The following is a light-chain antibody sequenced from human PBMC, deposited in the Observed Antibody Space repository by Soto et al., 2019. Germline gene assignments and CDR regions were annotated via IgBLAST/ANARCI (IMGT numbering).Light chain of an antibody. CDR1: QSISSW. CDR2: DAS. V-gene: IGKV1-5*01. CDR3: QQYNSYSYT. Sequence: DIPMTQSPSTLSASVGDRVTITCRASQSISSWLAWYQQKPGKAPKLLIYDASSLESGVPSRFRGSGSGTEFALTISSLQPDDFATYYCQQYNSYSYTFGQGTKLEIK. J-gene: IGKJ2*01.